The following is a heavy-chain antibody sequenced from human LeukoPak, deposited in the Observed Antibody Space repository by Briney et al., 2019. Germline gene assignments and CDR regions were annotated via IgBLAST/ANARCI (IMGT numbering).Heavy chain of an antibody. CDR2: IYHSGST. CDR1: GGSISSGGYS. V-gene: IGHV4-30-2*01. CDR3: ARDYGGDSAYYGMDV. J-gene: IGHJ6*02. D-gene: IGHD2-21*02. Sequence: SETLSLTCAVSGGSISSGGYSWSWIRQPPGKGLEWIGYIYHSGSTYYNPSLKSRVTISVDTSKNQFSLKLSSVTAADTAVYYCARDYGGDSAYYGMDVWGQGTTVTVSS.